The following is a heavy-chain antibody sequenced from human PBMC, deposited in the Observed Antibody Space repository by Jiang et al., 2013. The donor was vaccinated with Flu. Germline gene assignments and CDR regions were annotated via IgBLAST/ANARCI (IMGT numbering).Heavy chain of an antibody. CDR3: AKVEPAAPGSYYYYYGMDV. Sequence: VQLLESGGGLVQPGGSLRLSCAASGFTFSSYAMSWVRQAPGKGLEWVSAISGSGGSTYYADSVKGRFTISRDNSKNTLYLQMNSLRAEDTAVYYCAKVEPAAPGSYYYYYGMDVWGQGTTVTVSS. CDR1: GFTFSSYA. V-gene: IGHV3-23*01. CDR2: ISGSGGST. J-gene: IGHJ6*02. D-gene: IGHD2-2*01.